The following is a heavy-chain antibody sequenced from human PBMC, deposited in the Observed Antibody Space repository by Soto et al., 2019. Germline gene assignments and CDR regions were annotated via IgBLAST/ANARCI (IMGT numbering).Heavy chain of an antibody. V-gene: IGHV3-15*07. J-gene: IGHJ4*02. CDR2: IKMKNEGGTT. Sequence: EVQLVESGGGLVKPGGSLRLACEASGFSFSNAWMNWVRQAPGKGLEWVGRIKMKNEGGTTDYAAPVKGRFTISRDDSKNTLYLQMDSLKTEDTAVYFCSGINSGYSPLDYWGQGTLVTVSS. D-gene: IGHD5-12*01. CDR3: SGINSGYSPLDY. CDR1: GFSFSNAW.